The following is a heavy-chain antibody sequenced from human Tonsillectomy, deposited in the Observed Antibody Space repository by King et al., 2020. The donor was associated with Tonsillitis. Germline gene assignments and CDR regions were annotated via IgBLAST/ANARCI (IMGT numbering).Heavy chain of an antibody. CDR3: ARSEYCTDDVCHPQSQRNFDY. Sequence: HVHLVESGGGVVQPGRSLRLSCAASGFTFSSYAMHWVRQAPGKGLEWVAVISDDGSNKYYADSVKGRFTISRDNSKNTLYLQMSSLRAEDTAVYYCARSEYCTDDVCHPQSQRNFDYWGQGTLVTVSS. V-gene: IGHV3-30*15. CDR1: GFTFSSYA. J-gene: IGHJ4*02. CDR2: ISDDGSNK. D-gene: IGHD2-8*01.